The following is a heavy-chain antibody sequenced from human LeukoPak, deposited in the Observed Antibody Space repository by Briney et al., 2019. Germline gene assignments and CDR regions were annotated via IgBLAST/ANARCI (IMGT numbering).Heavy chain of an antibody. V-gene: IGHV3-74*01. Sequence: GGSLRLSCAASGFTFSTYWMHWVRQAPGKGLVWVSRINTDGSDTSYADSVKGRFTIPRDNSKNTLYLQMNSLRAEDTAVYYCAKEMGHSPHSSGTYWSDGGVGLDYWGQGTLVTVSS. D-gene: IGHD3-10*01. CDR1: GFTFSTYW. J-gene: IGHJ4*02. CDR2: INTDGSDT. CDR3: AKEMGHSPHSSGTYWSDGGVGLDY.